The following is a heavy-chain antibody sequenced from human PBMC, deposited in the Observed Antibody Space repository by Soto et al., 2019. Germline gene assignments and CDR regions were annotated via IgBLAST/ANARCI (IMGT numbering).Heavy chain of an antibody. J-gene: IGHJ4*02. Sequence: GGSLRLSCAASGFTFSSYWMSWVRQAPGKGLEWVANIKQDGSEKYYVDSVKGRFTISRDNAKNSLYLQMNSLRAEDTAVYYCARERCDGSCYFDYWGQGTLVTVAS. CDR3: ARERCDGSCYFDY. CDR1: GFTFSSYW. V-gene: IGHV3-7*01. D-gene: IGHD2-15*01. CDR2: IKQDGSEK.